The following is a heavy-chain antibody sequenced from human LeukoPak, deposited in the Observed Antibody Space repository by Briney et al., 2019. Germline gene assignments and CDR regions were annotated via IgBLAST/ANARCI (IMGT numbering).Heavy chain of an antibody. CDR1: GYTFTSYY. D-gene: IGHD6-13*01. V-gene: IGHV1-46*01. CDR3: ASGAAAGTFSIGY. J-gene: IGHJ4*02. CDR2: INPRGGGT. Sequence: ASVKLSCKASGYTFTSYYMHWVRQAPGQGLEWMGIINPRGGGTSYSQKFQGRVTMTTDTSTSTLHMELSSLRSEDTAVYYCASGAAAGTFSIGYWGQGTLLTVSS.